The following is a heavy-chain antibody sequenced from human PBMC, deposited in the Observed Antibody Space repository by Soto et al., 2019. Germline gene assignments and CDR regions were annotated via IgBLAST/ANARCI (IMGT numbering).Heavy chain of an antibody. CDR2: ISSSSSTI. Sequence: EVQLVESGGGLVQPGGSLRLSCAASGFTFSSYSMNWVRQAPGKGLEWVSYISSSSSTIYYADSVKGRFTISRDNAKNSLYLQMNGLRDEDTAVYYCAGRYYDILTGYYYWFDPWGQGTLVTVSA. J-gene: IGHJ5*02. V-gene: IGHV3-48*02. D-gene: IGHD3-9*01. CDR3: AGRYYDILTGYYYWFDP. CDR1: GFTFSSYS.